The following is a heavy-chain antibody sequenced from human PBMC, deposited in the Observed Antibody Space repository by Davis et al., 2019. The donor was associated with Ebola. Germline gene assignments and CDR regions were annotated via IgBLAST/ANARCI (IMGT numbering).Heavy chain of an antibody. CDR1: GFTLSIYT. D-gene: IGHD1-26*01. Sequence: PGGSLRLSCAASGFTLSIYTMHWVRQAPGKGLEWVAAISSDGRNKHYAASVRGRVVISRDTSKDTLYLPMSGLRAEDTAVYYCARGREDYLDYWGQGTLVTVPS. V-gene: IGHV3-30*09. CDR2: ISSDGRNK. CDR3: ARGREDYLDY. J-gene: IGHJ4*02.